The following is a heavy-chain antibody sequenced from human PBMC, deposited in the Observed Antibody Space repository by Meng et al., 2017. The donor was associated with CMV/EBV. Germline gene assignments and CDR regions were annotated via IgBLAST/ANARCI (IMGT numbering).Heavy chain of an antibody. D-gene: IGHD3-22*01. V-gene: IGHV4-59*01. J-gene: IGHJ3*02. Sequence: SETLSLTCSVSGGSISSYYWSWIRQPPGKGLEWIGYIYYSGSTNYNPSLKSQVTISLDTSENQFSLKLSSVSATDTAVYYCARVYYYDSSGYHYGAFDIWGQGTMVTVSS. CDR3: ARVYYYDSSGYHYGAFDI. CDR2: IYYSGST. CDR1: GGSISSYY.